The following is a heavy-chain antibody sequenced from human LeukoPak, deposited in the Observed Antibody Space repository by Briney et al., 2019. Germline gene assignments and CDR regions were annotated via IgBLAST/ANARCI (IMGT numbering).Heavy chain of an antibody. CDR1: GFTFSSYA. Sequence: GGSLRLSCAASGFTFSSYAMSWVRQAPGKGLEWVSAISGRGGGTYYADSVKGRFTISRDNSKNTLSLQMNSLRAEDTAVYYCARAHYSSSYPLGYWGQGTLVTVSS. V-gene: IGHV3-23*01. J-gene: IGHJ4*02. CDR2: ISGRGGGT. CDR3: ARAHYSSSYPLGY. D-gene: IGHD6-13*01.